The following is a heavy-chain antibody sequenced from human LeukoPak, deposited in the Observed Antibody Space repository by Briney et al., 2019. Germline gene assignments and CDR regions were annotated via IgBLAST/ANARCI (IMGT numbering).Heavy chain of an antibody. V-gene: IGHV3-48*03. CDR2: ISTGGSAI. J-gene: IGHJ3*02. CDR1: GFTFSNYG. D-gene: IGHD5-24*01. CDR3: ARGGYNYGYAFDI. Sequence: GGSLRLSCAASGFTFSNYGMNWVRQAPGKGLEWVSYISTGGSAIHYADSVKGRFTISRDNAKNSLYLQMNSLRAEDTAVYYCARGGYNYGYAFDIWGQGTMVTASS.